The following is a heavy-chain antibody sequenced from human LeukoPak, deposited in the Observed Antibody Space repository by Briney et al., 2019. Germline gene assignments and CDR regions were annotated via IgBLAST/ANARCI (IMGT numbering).Heavy chain of an antibody. V-gene: IGHV3-23*01. D-gene: IGHD1-26*01. J-gene: IGHJ6*03. CDR1: GFTFSSYA. Sequence: PGGSLRLSCAASGFTFSSYAMSWVRQAPGKGLEWVSAISGSGGSTYYADSVKGRFTISRDNSKNTLYLQMNSLRAEDTAVYYCAKSGMGALYYYYYYMDVWGKGTTVTVSS. CDR2: ISGSGGST. CDR3: AKSGMGALYYYYYYMDV.